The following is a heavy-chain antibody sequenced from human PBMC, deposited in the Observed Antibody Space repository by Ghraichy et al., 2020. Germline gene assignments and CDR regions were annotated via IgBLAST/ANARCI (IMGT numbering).Heavy chain of an antibody. CDR2: INDSGNT. V-gene: IGHV4-34*01. CDR1: GGSVRGHY. J-gene: IGHJ3*02. Sequence: GSLRLSCAVYGGSVRGHYWTWIRQPPGKGLQWIGEINDSGNTNYMPSLESRVTISVDTSKNQFSLRLTSLTAADTAVYYCGRGGVPDAYDIWGQGTMVTVSS. D-gene: IGHD2-8*01. CDR3: GRGGVPDAYDI.